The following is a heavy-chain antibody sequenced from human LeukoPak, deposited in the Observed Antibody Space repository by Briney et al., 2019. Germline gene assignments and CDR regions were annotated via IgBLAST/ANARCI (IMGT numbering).Heavy chain of an antibody. Sequence: GGSLRLSCAASGFTFSSYGMSWVRQAPGKGLEWVSAISGSGGSTYYADSVKGRFTISRDNSKNTLYLQMNSLGAEDTAVYYCAKFQYYYDSSGYPDYWGRGTLVTVTS. CDR2: ISGSGGST. V-gene: IGHV3-23*01. CDR3: AKFQYYYDSSGYPDY. J-gene: IGHJ2*01. CDR1: GFTFSSYG. D-gene: IGHD3-22*01.